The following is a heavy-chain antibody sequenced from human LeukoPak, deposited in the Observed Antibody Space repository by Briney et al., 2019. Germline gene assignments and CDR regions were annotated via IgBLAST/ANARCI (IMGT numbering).Heavy chain of an antibody. CDR1: GFTFTGYY. Sequence: ASVKVSCKASGFTFTGYYIYWARQAPGQGLEWMGWINPNSGNTGYAQKFQGRVTMTRNTSISTAYMELSSLRSEDTAVYYCARDHHAPPSGSYSYYWGQGTLVTVSS. CDR3: ARDHHAPPSGSYSYY. D-gene: IGHD1-26*01. CDR2: INPNSGNT. J-gene: IGHJ4*02. V-gene: IGHV1-8*02.